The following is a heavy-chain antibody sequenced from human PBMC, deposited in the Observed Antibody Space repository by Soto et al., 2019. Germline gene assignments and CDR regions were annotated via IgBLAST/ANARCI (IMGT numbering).Heavy chain of an antibody. J-gene: IGHJ4*02. CDR2: IWYDGSNK. Sequence: GGSLRLSCAASGFTFSSYGMHWVRQAPGKGLEWVAVIWYDGSNKYYADSVKGRFTISRDNSKNTLYLQMNSLRAEDTAVYYCARDAKYSSLYFDYWGQGTLVTVSS. CDR3: ARDAKYSSLYFDY. D-gene: IGHD6-6*01. V-gene: IGHV3-33*01. CDR1: GFTFSSYG.